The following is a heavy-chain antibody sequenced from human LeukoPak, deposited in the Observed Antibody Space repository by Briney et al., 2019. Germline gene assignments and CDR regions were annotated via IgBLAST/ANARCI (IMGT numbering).Heavy chain of an antibody. CDR2: IKQDGSVK. J-gene: IGHJ4*02. Sequence: HPGGSLRPSCAASGFSFSAYWMSWVRQTPEKGLDFEANIKQDGSVKNYMDSLKGRSTISRDNARESLYLEINSLRADDTAVYYCARDPDSSAFDLWGQGALVTVSS. CDR3: ARDPDSSAFDL. V-gene: IGHV3-7*01. CDR1: GFSFSAYW.